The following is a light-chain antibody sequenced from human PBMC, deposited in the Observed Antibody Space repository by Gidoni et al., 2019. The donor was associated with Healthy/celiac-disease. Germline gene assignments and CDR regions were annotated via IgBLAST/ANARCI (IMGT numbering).Light chain of an antibody. Sequence: EIVMTQPPATLSVSPGERATLSCRARQSVSSNLAWYQQKPGPAPRLLIYCASTRAPGIPARFSGSGSGTEFTLTISSLQSEDVAVYYCQQYKNWPLLLTFXXXTKVEIK. J-gene: IGKJ4*01. V-gene: IGKV3-15*01. CDR2: CAS. CDR1: QSVSSN. CDR3: QQYKNWPLLLT.